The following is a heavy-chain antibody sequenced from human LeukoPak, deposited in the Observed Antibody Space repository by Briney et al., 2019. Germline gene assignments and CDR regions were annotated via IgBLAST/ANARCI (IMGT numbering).Heavy chain of an antibody. V-gene: IGHV3-21*01. CDR1: GFTFSSYS. Sequence: GGSLRLSCAASGFTFSSYSMNWVRQAPGKGLEWVSSISSSSSYICYADSVKGRFTISRDNAKNSLYLQMNSLRAEDTAVYYCARGVPRPFDYWGQGTLVTVSS. CDR3: ARGVPRPFDY. J-gene: IGHJ4*02. CDR2: ISSSSSYI.